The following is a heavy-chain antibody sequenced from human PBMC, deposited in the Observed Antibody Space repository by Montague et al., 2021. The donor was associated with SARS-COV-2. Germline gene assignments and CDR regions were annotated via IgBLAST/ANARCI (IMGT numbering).Heavy chain of an antibody. CDR3: ARHFPEPIFGVVIHPGGMDV. CDR2: INYSGST. J-gene: IGHJ6*02. Sequence: SETLSLTCTVSGGSISSYYWSWIRRPPGKGLEWIGDINYSGSTNYNPSLKSRVTISVDTSKNQFSLKLSSATAADTAVYYCARHFPEPIFGVVIHPGGMDVWGQGTTVTVSS. CDR1: GGSISSYY. V-gene: IGHV4-59*08. D-gene: IGHD3-3*01.